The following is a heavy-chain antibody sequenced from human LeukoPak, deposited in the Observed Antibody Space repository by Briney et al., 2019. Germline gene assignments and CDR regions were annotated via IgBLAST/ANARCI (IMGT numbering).Heavy chain of an antibody. V-gene: IGHV4-4*02. Sequence: PSETLSLTCAVSGGSISSNNWWIWVRQSPEKGLEWIGEIYHDGSTNYNPSLKSRVTISMDKSKNQLSLKLNFVTATDTAVYYCARDRGGYTYSHDYWGQGTLVTVSS. D-gene: IGHD5-18*01. CDR3: ARDRGGYTYSHDY. CDR2: IYHDGST. CDR1: GGSISSNNW. J-gene: IGHJ4*02.